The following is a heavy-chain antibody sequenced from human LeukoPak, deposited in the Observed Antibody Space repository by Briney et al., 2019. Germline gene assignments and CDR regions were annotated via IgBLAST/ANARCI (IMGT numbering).Heavy chain of an antibody. J-gene: IGHJ3*02. D-gene: IGHD3-22*01. CDR2: INPSGGST. CDR3: ARTIPSYYYDSSSYAFDI. CDR1: GYTFTSYY. V-gene: IGHV1-46*01. Sequence: ASVKVSCKASGYTFTSYYMHWVRQAPGQGLEWMGIINPSGGSTSYAQKFQGRVTMTRDTSTSTVYMELSSLRSEDTAVYYCARTIPSYYYDSSSYAFDIWGQGTMVTVSS.